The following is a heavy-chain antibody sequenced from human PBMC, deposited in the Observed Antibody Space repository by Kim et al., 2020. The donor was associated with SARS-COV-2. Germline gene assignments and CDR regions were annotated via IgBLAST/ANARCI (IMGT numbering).Heavy chain of an antibody. D-gene: IGHD3-16*01. J-gene: IGHJ6*02. CDR3: ARVSNWDYYYYGMDV. Sequence: PPLKSRVTMSVDTSKTPFSLKLGSVTAADTAVYYCARVSNWDYYYYGMDVWGQGTTVTVSS. V-gene: IGHV4-4*06.